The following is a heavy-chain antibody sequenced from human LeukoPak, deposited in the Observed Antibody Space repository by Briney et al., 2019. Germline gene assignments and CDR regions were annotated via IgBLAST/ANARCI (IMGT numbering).Heavy chain of an antibody. V-gene: IGHV3-21*01. CDR1: GFTFSSSS. J-gene: IGHJ4*02. CDR3: ASDGVVPAAADY. CDR2: ISSSSSYI. Sequence: GGSLRPSCAPSGFTFSSSSMSWVRHPPGKGLEWVSSISSSSSYISYADSVKGRFTISRNNTKNSLYLQMNSLRAEDTAVYYCASDGVVPAAADYWGQGTLVTVSS. D-gene: IGHD2-2*01.